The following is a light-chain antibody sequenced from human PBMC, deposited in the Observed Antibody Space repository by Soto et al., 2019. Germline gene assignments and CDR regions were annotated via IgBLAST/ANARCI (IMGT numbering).Light chain of an antibody. CDR2: FNSDGSH. J-gene: IGLJ2*01. V-gene: IGLV4-69*01. CDR3: QTWGTGIRGVV. Sequence: QLVLTQSPSASASLGASVKLTCTLSSGHSSYAIAWHQQQPEKGPRYLMKFNSDGSHTKGDGIPDRFSGSISGAERYLTISSLQSEDEADYYCQTWGTGIRGVVFGGGTKLTVL. CDR1: SGHSSYA.